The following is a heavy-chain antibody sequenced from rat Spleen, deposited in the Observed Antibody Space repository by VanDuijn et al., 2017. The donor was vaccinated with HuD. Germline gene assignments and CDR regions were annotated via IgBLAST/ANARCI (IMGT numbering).Heavy chain of an antibody. Sequence: EVQLVESGGGLVQPGRSLKLSCAASGFTFNNYWMTWIRQAPGKGLEWVASISNTGDSIYYPDSVKGRFTNSRDNAENTVYLQMDSLRSEDTATYYCARQGNSYWYFDFWGPGTMVTVSS. J-gene: IGHJ1*01. CDR3: ARQGNSYWYFDF. V-gene: IGHV5-31*01. CDR1: GFTFNNYW. CDR2: ISNTGDSI.